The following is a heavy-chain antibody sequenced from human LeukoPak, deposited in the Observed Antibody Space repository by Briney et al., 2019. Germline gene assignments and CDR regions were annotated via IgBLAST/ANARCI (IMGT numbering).Heavy chain of an antibody. CDR3: ARGGYGFEGFDY. CDR1: GGSFSGYY. V-gene: IGHV4-34*01. CDR2: INHSGST. Sequence: SETLSLTCAVYGGSFSGYYWSWIRQPPGKGLEWIGEINHSGSTNYNPSLKSRVTISVDTSRNQFSLNLNSMTAADTAIYYCARGGYGFEGFDYWGQGTLVTVSS. D-gene: IGHD5-12*01. J-gene: IGHJ4*02.